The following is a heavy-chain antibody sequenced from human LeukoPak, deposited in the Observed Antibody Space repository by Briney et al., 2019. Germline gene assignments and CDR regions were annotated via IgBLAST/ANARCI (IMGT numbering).Heavy chain of an antibody. CDR3: ARGGVPAAMGWFDP. CDR2: ISSSSPYI. D-gene: IGHD2-2*01. V-gene: IGHV3-21*01. Sequence: GGSLRLSCAASGFTFSSYSMNWVRQAPAKGLEWVSSISSSSPYIYYADSLRGRFTISRDNAKNSLYLQMNSLRAEDTAVYYCARGGVPAAMGWFDPWGQGTLVTVSS. J-gene: IGHJ5*02. CDR1: GFTFSSYS.